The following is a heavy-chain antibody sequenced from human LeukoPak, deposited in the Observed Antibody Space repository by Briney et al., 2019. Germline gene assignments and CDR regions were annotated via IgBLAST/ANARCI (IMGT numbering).Heavy chain of an antibody. Sequence: SETLSLTCAVYGGSFSGYYWSWIRQPPGKGLEWIGEINHSGSTNYNPSLKSRVTISADTSKNQFSLKLSSVTAADTAVYYCARRALTAADLDYWGQGTLVTVSS. D-gene: IGHD6-13*01. CDR2: INHSGST. CDR1: GGSFSGYY. CDR3: ARRALTAADLDY. J-gene: IGHJ4*02. V-gene: IGHV4-34*01.